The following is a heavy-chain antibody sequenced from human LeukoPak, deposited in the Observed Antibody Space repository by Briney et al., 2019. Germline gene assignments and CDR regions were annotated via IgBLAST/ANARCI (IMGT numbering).Heavy chain of an antibody. CDR1: GFTFSTYA. CDR2: IYSGGST. Sequence: GGSLRLSCAASGFTFSTYAMSWVRQAPGKGLEWVSVIYSGGSTYYADSVKGRFTISRHNSKNTLYLQMNSLRAEDTAVYYCAKDRSIAANNFDYWGQGILVTVSS. CDR3: AKDRSIAANNFDY. D-gene: IGHD6-6*01. J-gene: IGHJ4*02. V-gene: IGHV3-53*04.